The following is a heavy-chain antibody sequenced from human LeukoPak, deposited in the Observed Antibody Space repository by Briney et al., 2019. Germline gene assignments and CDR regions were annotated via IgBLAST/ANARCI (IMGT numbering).Heavy chain of an antibody. CDR2: ISLYNPKT. Sequence: VASVNVSCKASGYTFTSYAITWVRQAPGQGLDWMGWISLYNPKTNYAQKFQGRVTMTTDTSTSTAYMELMSLRSDDTAVYYCARLGVAGDPSSAEYFQHWGQGTLLSVSS. CDR3: ARLGVAGDPSSAEYFQH. CDR1: GYTFTSYA. D-gene: IGHD6-19*01. J-gene: IGHJ1*01. V-gene: IGHV1-18*01.